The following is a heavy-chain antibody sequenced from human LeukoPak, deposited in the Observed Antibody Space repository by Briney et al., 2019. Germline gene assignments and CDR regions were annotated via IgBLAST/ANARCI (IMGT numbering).Heavy chain of an antibody. V-gene: IGHV3-9*01. J-gene: IGHJ4*02. D-gene: IGHD5-18*01. CDR3: AKDRAGYGYGFIDY. Sequence: GGSLRLSCAASGFTFDDYAMSWVRQAPGKGLEWVSGISWNSGSIGYADSVKGRFTISRDNAKNSLYLQMNSLRAEDTALYYCAKDRAGYGYGFIDYWGQGTLVTVSS. CDR1: GFTFDDYA. CDR2: ISWNSGSI.